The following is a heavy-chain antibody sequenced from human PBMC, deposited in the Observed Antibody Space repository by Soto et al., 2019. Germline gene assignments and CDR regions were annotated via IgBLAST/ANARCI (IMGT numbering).Heavy chain of an antibody. CDR2: ISTSGGTT. D-gene: IGHD6-13*01. CDR3: ATGTAAPAH. J-gene: IGHJ1*01. CDR1: GFTFSTLD. V-gene: IGHV3-23*01. Sequence: EVQLLESGGGLVQPGGSLRLSCAASGFTFSTLDISWVRQAPGKGLGWVSGISTSGGTTYYADSVKGRFTSSRDNSKNTLYLQMTSLRAEDTAVYYCATGTAAPAHWGQGTLVTVSS.